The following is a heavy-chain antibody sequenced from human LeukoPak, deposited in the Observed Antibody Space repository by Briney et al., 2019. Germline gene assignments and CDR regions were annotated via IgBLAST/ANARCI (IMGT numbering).Heavy chain of an antibody. CDR1: GYTFTSYA. CDR3: ARDVGYCSSTSCDSYYFDY. J-gene: IGHJ4*02. D-gene: IGHD2-2*01. V-gene: IGHV1-3*01. Sequence: ASVKVSCKASGYTFTSYAMHWVRQAPGQRLEWMGWINAGNGNTKYSQKFQGRVTITRDTSASTAYMELSSLRSEDTAVYYCARDVGYCSSTSCDSYYFDYWGRGTVVTVSS. CDR2: INAGNGNT.